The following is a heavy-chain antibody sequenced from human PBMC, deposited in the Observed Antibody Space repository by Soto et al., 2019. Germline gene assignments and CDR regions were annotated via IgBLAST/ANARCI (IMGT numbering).Heavy chain of an antibody. CDR1: GFTFTRYS. CDR2: ISSTTNYI. J-gene: IGHJ4*02. V-gene: IGHV3-21*06. Sequence: LRLSCAASGFTFTRYSMNWVRQAPGKGLEWVSSISSTTNYIYYGDSMKGRFTIPRDNAKNSLYLEMNSLRAEDTAVYYCARESEDLTSNFDYWGQGTLVTVSS. CDR3: ARESEDLTSNFDY.